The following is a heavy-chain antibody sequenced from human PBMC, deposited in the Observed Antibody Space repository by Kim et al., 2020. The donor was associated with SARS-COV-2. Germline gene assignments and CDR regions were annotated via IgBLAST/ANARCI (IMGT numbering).Heavy chain of an antibody. Sequence: GESLKISCKGSGYSFTSYWISWVRQMPGKGLEWMGRIDPSDSYTNYSPSFQGHVTISADKSISTAYLQWSSLKASDTAMYYCARGFGVATSMDVWGQGTTVTVSS. CDR1: GYSFTSYW. D-gene: IGHD3-3*01. J-gene: IGHJ6*02. V-gene: IGHV5-10-1*01. CDR2: IDPSDSYT. CDR3: ARGFGVATSMDV.